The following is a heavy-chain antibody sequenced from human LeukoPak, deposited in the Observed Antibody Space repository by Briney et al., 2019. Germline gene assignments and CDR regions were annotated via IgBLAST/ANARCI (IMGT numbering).Heavy chain of an antibody. CDR3: ARGKMGGSCYDY. D-gene: IGHD2-15*01. CDR1: GGSFSPYY. J-gene: IGHJ4*02. CDR2: INHRGST. V-gene: IGHV4-34*01. Sequence: SETLSLTCTVYGGSFSPYYWNWIRQPPGKGLEWIGEINHRGSTTYNPSLKSRVTISLDTSKNQFSLKLSSVTAADTAVYYCARGKMGGSCYDYWGQGTLVTVSS.